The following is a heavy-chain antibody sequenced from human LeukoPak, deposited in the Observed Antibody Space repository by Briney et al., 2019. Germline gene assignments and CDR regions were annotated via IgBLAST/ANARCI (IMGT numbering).Heavy chain of an antibody. CDR2: INPNSGGT. V-gene: IGHV1-2*02. Sequence: ASVKDSCKASGYTFTGYYMHWVRQAPGQGLEWMGWINPNSGGTNYAQKFQGRVTMTRDTSISTAYMELSRLRSDDTAVYYCARDLTIFGVVNYYYGMDVWGQGTTVTVSS. CDR3: ARDLTIFGVVNYYYGMDV. J-gene: IGHJ6*02. CDR1: GYTFTGYY. D-gene: IGHD3-3*01.